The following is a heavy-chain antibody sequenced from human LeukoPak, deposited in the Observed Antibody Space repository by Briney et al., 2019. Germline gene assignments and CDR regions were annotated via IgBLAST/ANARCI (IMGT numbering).Heavy chain of an antibody. V-gene: IGHV1-69*04. D-gene: IGHD2-15*01. CDR1: GGTFSSYV. Sequence: ASVKLSCKASGGTFSSYVISWVRQAPGQGLEWMGRIIPILGIANYAQRFQGRVTITADKSTTTAYMELSSLRSEDTAVYYCASLGLGYCSGGRCPGYFDLWGRGTLVTVSS. CDR2: IIPILGIA. CDR3: ASLGLGYCSGGRCPGYFDL. J-gene: IGHJ2*01.